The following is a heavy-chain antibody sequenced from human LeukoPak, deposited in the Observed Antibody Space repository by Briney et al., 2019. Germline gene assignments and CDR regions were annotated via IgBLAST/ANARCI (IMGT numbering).Heavy chain of an antibody. CDR1: GGTFSSYT. CDR2: IIPILGIA. J-gene: IGHJ5*02. V-gene: IGHV1-69*02. D-gene: IGHD5-18*01. CDR3: ARYGYTAMRNWFDP. Sequence: SVKVSCKASGGTFSSYTTSWVRQAPGQGLEWMGRIIPILGIADYAQKFQGRVTITADKSTSTAYMELSSLRSEDTAVYYCARYGYTAMRNWFDPWGQGTLVTVSS.